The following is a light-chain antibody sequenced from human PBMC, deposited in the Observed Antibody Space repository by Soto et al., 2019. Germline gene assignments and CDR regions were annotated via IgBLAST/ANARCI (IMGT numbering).Light chain of an antibody. Sequence: SALTQPASVSGSPGQSITISCTGTSSDVGSYNLVSWYQQHPGKAPKLMIYEGSKRPSGVSNRFSGSKSGNTASLTISGLQAEDEADYYCCSYAGSSISGVFGGGTQLTVL. CDR1: SSDVGSYNL. CDR2: EGS. J-gene: IGLJ2*01. CDR3: CSYAGSSISGV. V-gene: IGLV2-23*01.